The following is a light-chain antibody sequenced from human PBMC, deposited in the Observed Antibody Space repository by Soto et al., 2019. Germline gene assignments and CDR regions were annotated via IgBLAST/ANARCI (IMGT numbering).Light chain of an antibody. Sequence: DIQMTQSPSSVSASVGVRVTITCRASQDISSWLAWYQQKPGKAPKIMIYAASSLQGGVPSRFSGSGSQQEFTLTINRLQREDFATYYCQQASSRPPTFGQGTRLDIK. CDR1: QDISSW. CDR2: AAS. CDR3: QQASSRPPT. J-gene: IGKJ5*01. V-gene: IGKV1-12*01.